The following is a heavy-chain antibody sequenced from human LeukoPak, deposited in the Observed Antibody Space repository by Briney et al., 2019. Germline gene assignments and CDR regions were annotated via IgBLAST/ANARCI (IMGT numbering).Heavy chain of an antibody. J-gene: IGHJ3*02. V-gene: IGHV3-23*01. CDR1: GFTFSSYA. D-gene: IGHD2-2*01. Sequence: GGSLRLSCAASGFTFSSYAMSWVRQAPGKGLEWVSAISGGGDDTEYADSVKGRFAISRDNSKNTLYLQMNSLRVEDTAVYYCAKCTTTCYAHAFHIWGQGTMVTVSS. CDR3: AKCTTTCYAHAFHI. CDR2: ISGGGDDT.